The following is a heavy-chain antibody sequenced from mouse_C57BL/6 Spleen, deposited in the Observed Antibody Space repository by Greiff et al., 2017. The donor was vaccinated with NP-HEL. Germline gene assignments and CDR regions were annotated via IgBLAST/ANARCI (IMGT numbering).Heavy chain of an antibody. CDR1: GYTFTSYW. J-gene: IGHJ1*03. V-gene: IGHV1-53*01. Sequence: QVQLQQPGTELVKPGASVKLSCKASGYTFTSYWMHWVKQRPGQGLEWIGNINPNTGGTNYNEKFKSKATLTVDKSSSTAYMPLRSLTSEDSAVYYCATPSQRYFDVWGTGTTVTVSS. CDR3: ATPSQRYFDV. CDR2: INPNTGGT. D-gene: IGHD6-1*01.